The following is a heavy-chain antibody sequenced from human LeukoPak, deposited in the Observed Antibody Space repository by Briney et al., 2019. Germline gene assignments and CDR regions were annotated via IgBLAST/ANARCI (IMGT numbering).Heavy chain of an antibody. CDR3: AKDSTAMVHDAFDI. D-gene: IGHD5-18*01. J-gene: IGHJ3*02. V-gene: IGHV3-9*03. CDR1: GFTFDDYA. Sequence: GGSLRLSCAASGFTFDDYAMHWVRQAPGKGLEWVSGISWNSGSIGYADSVKGRFTISRDNAKNSLYLQMNSLRAEDMALHYCAKDSTAMVHDAFDIWGQGTMVTVSS. CDR2: ISWNSGSI.